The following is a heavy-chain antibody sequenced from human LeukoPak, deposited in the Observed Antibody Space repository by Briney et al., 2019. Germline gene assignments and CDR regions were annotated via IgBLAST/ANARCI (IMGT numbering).Heavy chain of an antibody. V-gene: IGHV4-59*01. D-gene: IGHD4-17*01. J-gene: IGHJ4*02. CDR1: GGSISSYY. Sequence: SETLPLTCTVSGGSISSYYWSWIRQPPGKGLEWIGYIYYSGSTNYNPSLKSRVTISVDTSKNQFSLKLSSVTAADTAVYYCAREGEWNPSYGAYCGQGTLVTVSS. CDR3: AREGEWNPSYGAY. CDR2: IYYSGST.